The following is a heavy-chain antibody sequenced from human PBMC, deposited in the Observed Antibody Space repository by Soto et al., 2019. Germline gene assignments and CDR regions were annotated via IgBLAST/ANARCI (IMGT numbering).Heavy chain of an antibody. CDR3: ARGRITMVRGVRGSWFDP. CDR2: INHSGST. CDR1: GGSFSGYY. Sequence: QVQLQQWGAGLLKPSETLSLTCAVYGGSFSGYYWSWIRQPPGKGLEWIGEINHSGSTNYNPSLTSRVTISVDTSKNQFSLKLSSVTAADTAVYYCARGRITMVRGVRGSWFDPWGQGTLVTVSS. D-gene: IGHD3-10*01. J-gene: IGHJ5*02. V-gene: IGHV4-34*01.